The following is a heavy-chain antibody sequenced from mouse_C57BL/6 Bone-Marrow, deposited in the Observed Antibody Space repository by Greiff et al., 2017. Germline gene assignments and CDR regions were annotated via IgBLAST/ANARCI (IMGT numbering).Heavy chain of an antibody. V-gene: IGHV1-66*01. CDR2: IYPGSGNT. Sequence: LQESGPELVKPGASVTISCKASGYSFTSYYIHWVKQRPGQGLEWIGLIYPGSGNTKYNEKFKGQATLTADTSSSTAYMQLSSLTSEDSAVYYCAAYGNYEGGFYLLDYWGQGTTLTVSS. CDR3: AAYGNYEGGFYLLDY. D-gene: IGHD2-1*01. J-gene: IGHJ2*01. CDR1: GYSFTSYY.